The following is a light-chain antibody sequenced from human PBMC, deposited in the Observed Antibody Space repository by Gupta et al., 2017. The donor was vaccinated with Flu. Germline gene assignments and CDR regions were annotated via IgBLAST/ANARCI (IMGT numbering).Light chain of an antibody. Sequence: SISCRSSQSLLHSNGYNYLDWYVQKPGQSPQLLIYLASNRASGVPERFSGSGSGTDFTLKISRVVADDVGVYYCMQALQTPTFGPGTKVDLK. CDR2: LAS. V-gene: IGKV2-28*01. J-gene: IGKJ3*01. CDR3: MQALQTPT. CDR1: QSLLHSNGYNY.